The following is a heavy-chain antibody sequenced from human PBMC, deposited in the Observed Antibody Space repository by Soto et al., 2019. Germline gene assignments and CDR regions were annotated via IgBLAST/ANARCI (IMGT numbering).Heavy chain of an antibody. CDR3: AKELQRGMDV. V-gene: IGHV1-2*02. J-gene: IGHJ6*02. D-gene: IGHD4-4*01. CDR1: GYTFSVYH. CDR2: IHPNSGGT. Sequence: GASVKVSCKASGYTFSVYHMHWVRQAPGQGLEWMGWIHPNSGGTNYAQRFEGRVTMTRDTSINTAYMELSRLTSDDTAVYYYAKELQRGMDVWGQGTTVTVSS.